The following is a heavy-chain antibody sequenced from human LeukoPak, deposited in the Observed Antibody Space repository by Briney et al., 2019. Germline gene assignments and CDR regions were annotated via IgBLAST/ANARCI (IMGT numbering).Heavy chain of an antibody. Sequence: PGGSLRLSCAASGFTFSSFSMDWVRQAPGKGLEWVSSISGSSRYIYYADSVKGRFTISRDNAKNSLYLQMDSLRADDTAVYYCAREVGRSAALWGQGTLVTVSS. CDR3: AREVGRSAAL. J-gene: IGHJ4*02. V-gene: IGHV3-21*01. CDR1: GFTFSSFS. D-gene: IGHD6-13*01. CDR2: ISGSSRYI.